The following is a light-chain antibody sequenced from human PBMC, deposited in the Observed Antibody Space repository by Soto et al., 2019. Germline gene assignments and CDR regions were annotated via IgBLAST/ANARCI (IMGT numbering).Light chain of an antibody. CDR1: SRDIGAYDY. Sequence: QSALTQPASVSGSRGLSVTISCTGTSRDIGAYDYVSWYQQHPGGVPKLLIYDVSSRPSGVSSRFSGSKSGNTASLTISGLQADDESHYYCSSFADSSARDYVFGGGTKLTVL. CDR3: SSFADSSARDYV. CDR2: DVS. V-gene: IGLV2-14*03. J-gene: IGLJ2*01.